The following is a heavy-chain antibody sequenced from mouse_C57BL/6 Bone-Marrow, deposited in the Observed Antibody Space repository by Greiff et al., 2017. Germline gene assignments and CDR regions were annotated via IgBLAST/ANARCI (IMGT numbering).Heavy chain of an antibody. CDR3: ALLLRTREYYFDY. CDR2: IDPEDGDT. J-gene: IGHJ2*01. D-gene: IGHD1-1*01. V-gene: IGHV14-2*01. CDR1: GFNIKDYY. Sequence: EVQRVESGAELVKPGASVKLSCTASGFNIKDYYMHWVKQRTEQGLEWIGRIDPEDGDTKYAPKFQGKATITADTSSNTAYLQLSSLTSEDTAVYYCALLLRTREYYFDYWGQGTTLTVSS.